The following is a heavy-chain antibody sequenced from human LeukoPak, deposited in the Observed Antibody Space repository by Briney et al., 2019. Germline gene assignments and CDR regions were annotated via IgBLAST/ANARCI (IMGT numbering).Heavy chain of an antibody. CDR3: ARYVWGSYPTFEDY. CDR2: IYYSGST. D-gene: IGHD3-16*02. V-gene: IGHV4-59*11. J-gene: IGHJ4*02. CDR1: GGSISSHY. Sequence: SETLSLTCAVSGGSISSHYWSWIRQPPGKRLEWIGYIYYSGSTNYNPSLKSRVTISVDTSKNQLSLKLSSVTAADTAVYYCARYVWGSYPTFEDYWGQGTLVTVSS.